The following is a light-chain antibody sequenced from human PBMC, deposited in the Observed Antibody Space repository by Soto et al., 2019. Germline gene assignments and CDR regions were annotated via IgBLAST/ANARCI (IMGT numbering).Light chain of an antibody. J-gene: IGKJ1*01. CDR3: HQYLTSWGT. CDR2: DAS. V-gene: IGKV1-5*01. CDR1: QNISNW. Sequence: DLQMTQSPSILSASVGDRVTIACRASQNISNWLAWYQQKPGTAPKLVIYDASRLDSGVPSRFGGGGYGTEFTLTISSLRPDDFATYYCHQYLTSWGTFGQGTKVEVK.